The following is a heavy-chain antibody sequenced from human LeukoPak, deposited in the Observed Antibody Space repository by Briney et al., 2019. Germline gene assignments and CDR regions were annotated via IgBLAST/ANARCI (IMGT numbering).Heavy chain of an antibody. V-gene: IGHV3-23*01. CDR1: GFSFSGFA. J-gene: IGHJ4*02. Sequence: PGGSLRLSCAGSGFSFSGFAMTWVRQAPGKGLEWVSTIYGGGTNTFYADSVKGRFTISRDDSKNMQFLEMDSLRPEDTAVYFCAKRITEAAGIYFDSWGQGTLVTVSS. CDR3: AKRITEAAGIYFDS. CDR2: IYGGGTNT. D-gene: IGHD6-19*01.